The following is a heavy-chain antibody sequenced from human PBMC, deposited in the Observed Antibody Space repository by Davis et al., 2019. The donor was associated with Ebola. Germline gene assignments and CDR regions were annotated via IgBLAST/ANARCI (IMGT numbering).Heavy chain of an antibody. CDR2: IYYSGST. Sequence: PSETLSLTCTVSGGSISSSSYYWGWIRQPPGKGLEWIGSIYYSGSTYYNPSLKSRVTISVDTSKNQFSLKLSSVTAADTAVYYCARQTLDFWSGYYTHDFDYWGQGTLVTVSS. CDR1: GGSISSSSYY. J-gene: IGHJ4*02. CDR3: ARQTLDFWSGYYTHDFDY. D-gene: IGHD3-3*01. V-gene: IGHV4-39*01.